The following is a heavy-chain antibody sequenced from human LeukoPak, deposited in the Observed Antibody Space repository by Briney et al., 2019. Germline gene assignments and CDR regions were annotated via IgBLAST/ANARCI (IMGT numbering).Heavy chain of an antibody. J-gene: IGHJ4*02. CDR3: ARATVATIDY. CDR1: GGSISSYY. D-gene: IGHD4-11*01. V-gene: IGHV4-59*01. Sequence: SETLSLTCTVSGGSISSYYWSWIRQPPGKGLEWIGYIYYSGSTNYSPSLKSRVTISVDTSKNQFSLKLSSVTAADTAVYYCARATVATIDYWGQGTLVTVSS. CDR2: IYYSGST.